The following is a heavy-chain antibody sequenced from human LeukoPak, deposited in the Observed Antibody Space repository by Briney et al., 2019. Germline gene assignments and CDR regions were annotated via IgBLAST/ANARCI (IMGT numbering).Heavy chain of an antibody. D-gene: IGHD3-3*01. CDR3: ARDSPGILIFGVVTPN. J-gene: IGHJ4*02. CDR1: GFIFSSFW. CDR2: IKQDGSEE. V-gene: IGHV3-7*05. Sequence: GGSLRLSCAASGFIFSSFWMSCVRQAPGKGLEWVAKIKQDGSEEYYVDSVKGRFTIFRDNAKNSLYLQMNSLRPEDTAVYYCARDSPGILIFGVVTPNGGQGTLVTVSS.